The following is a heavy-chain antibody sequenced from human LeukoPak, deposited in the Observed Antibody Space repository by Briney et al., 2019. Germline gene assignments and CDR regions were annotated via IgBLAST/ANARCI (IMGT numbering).Heavy chain of an antibody. D-gene: IGHD2-2*01. CDR3: ARDPGLVPAANDY. CDR1: GGTFSSYT. V-gene: IGHV1-69*04. J-gene: IGHJ4*02. Sequence: SVKVSXKASGGTFSSYTISWVRQAPGQGLEWMGRIIPILGIANYAQKFQGRVTITADKSTSTDYMELSSLRSEDTAVYYCARDPGLVPAANDYWGQGTLVTVSS. CDR2: IIPILGIA.